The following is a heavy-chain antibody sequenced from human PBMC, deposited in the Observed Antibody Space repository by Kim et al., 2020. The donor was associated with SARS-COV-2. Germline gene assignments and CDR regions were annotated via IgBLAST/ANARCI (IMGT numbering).Heavy chain of an antibody. D-gene: IGHD1-26*01. CDR3: ARLGYSGSYYEFDY. Sequence: GGSLRLSCAASGFTFSSYWMSWVRQAPGKGLEWVANIKQDGSEKYYVDSVKGRFTISRDNAKNSLYLQMNSLRAEDTAVYYCARLGYSGSYYEFDYWGQGTLGTVSS. J-gene: IGHJ4*02. V-gene: IGHV3-7*03. CDR1: GFTFSSYW. CDR2: IKQDGSEK.